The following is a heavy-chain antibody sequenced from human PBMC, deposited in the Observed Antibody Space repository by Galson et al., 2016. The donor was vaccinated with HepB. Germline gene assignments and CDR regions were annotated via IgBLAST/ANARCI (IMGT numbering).Heavy chain of an antibody. V-gene: IGHV1-69*13. D-gene: IGHD3-16*02. CDR1: GGTFSGYT. Sequence: SVKVSCKASGGTFSGYTISWVRQAPGQGLEWMGGIIPISRTVKYAQTFQGRVTITADESMNTAYMELSSLRSEDTALYYCARVGAYVWGTYRSPRAFDIWGQGTMVTVS. CDR3: ARVGAYVWGTYRSPRAFDI. CDR2: IIPISRTV. J-gene: IGHJ3*02.